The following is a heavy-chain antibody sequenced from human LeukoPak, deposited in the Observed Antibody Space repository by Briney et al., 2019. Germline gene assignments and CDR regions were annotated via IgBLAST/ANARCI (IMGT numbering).Heavy chain of an antibody. CDR1: GGSIRCYY. J-gene: IGHJ4*02. CDR2: YYYSGST. CDR3: AAVVAATGTDY. Sequence: PWETLFLTCTVSGGSIRCYYWRWIRRPPGKGQERIGHYYYSGSTTYNPSLKSRVTISVDTSKSQFSLKLSSVTAADTAVYYCAAVVAATGTDYWGQGTLVTVSS. V-gene: IGHV4-59*12. D-gene: IGHD2-15*01.